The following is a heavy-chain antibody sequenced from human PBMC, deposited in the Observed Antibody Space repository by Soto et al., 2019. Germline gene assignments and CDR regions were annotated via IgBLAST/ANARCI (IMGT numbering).Heavy chain of an antibody. CDR1: GYTFTSYG. Sequence: ASVKVSCKASGYTFTSYGISWVRQAPGQGLEWMGWISAYNGNTNYAQKLQGRVTMTTDTSTSTAYMELSSLRSEDTAVYYCARDRGYSGYDYALYFWGQGTLVTVSS. V-gene: IGHV1-18*01. CDR2: ISAYNGNT. J-gene: IGHJ4*02. CDR3: ARDRGYSGYDYALYF. D-gene: IGHD5-12*01.